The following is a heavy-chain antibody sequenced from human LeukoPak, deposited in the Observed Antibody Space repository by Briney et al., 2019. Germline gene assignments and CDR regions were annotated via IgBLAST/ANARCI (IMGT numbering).Heavy chain of an antibody. V-gene: IGHV3-23*03. CDR1: GFTFDSYA. CDR3: AKDRGSYYYYYGMDV. Sequence: GGSLRLSCAASGFTFDSYATSWVRQAPGKGLEWVSVIYSGGNTYYADSVKGRFTISRDNSKNTLCLQMNSLRAEDTAVYYCAKDRGSYYYYYGMDVWGQGTTVTVSS. J-gene: IGHJ6*02. CDR2: IYSGGNT.